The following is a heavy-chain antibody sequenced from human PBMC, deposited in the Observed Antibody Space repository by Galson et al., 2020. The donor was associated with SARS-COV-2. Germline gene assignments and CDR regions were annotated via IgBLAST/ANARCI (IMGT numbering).Heavy chain of an antibody. J-gene: IGHJ2*01. Sequence: KIGESLKISCAASGFTFSDYYMSWIRQAPGKGLEWVSYISSSSSYTNYADSVKGRFTISRDNAKNSLYLQMNSLRAEDTAVYYCARVLHCTNGVCYTIINWYFDLWGRGTLVTVSS. CDR1: GFTFSDYY. CDR3: ARVLHCTNGVCYTIINWYFDL. D-gene: IGHD2-8*01. CDR2: ISSSSSYT. V-gene: IGHV3-11*05.